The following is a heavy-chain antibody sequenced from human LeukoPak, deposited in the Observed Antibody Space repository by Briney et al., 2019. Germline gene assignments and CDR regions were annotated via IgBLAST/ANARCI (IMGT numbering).Heavy chain of an antibody. V-gene: IGHV1-2*02. CDR3: AKSHGDYGLLDY. J-gene: IGHJ4*02. CDR1: GYTFTGYY. CDR2: INPNSGGT. D-gene: IGHD4-17*01. Sequence: ASVKVSCKASGYTFTGYYMHWVRQAPGQGLEWMGWINPNSGGTNYAQKFQGRLSMTEDTSKDTGYMELRTLRSEDTALYYCAKSHGDYGLLDYWGQGTLVTVSS.